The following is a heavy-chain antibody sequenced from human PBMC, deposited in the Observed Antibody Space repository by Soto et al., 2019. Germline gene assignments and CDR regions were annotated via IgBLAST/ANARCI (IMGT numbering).Heavy chain of an antibody. D-gene: IGHD6-19*01. Sequence: SETLSLTCTVSGGSISSGGYYWSWIRQHPGKGLEWIGYIYYSGSTYYNPSLKSRVTISVDTAKNQFSLKLSSVTAADTAVYYCARDSAVAGTTSSFDYWGQGTLVTVSS. J-gene: IGHJ4*02. CDR3: ARDSAVAGTTSSFDY. CDR1: GGSISSGGYY. V-gene: IGHV4-31*03. CDR2: IYYSGST.